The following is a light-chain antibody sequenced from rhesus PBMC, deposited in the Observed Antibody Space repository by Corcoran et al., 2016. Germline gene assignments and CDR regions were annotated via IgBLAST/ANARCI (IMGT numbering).Light chain of an antibody. CDR2: VAS. V-gene: IGKV1-33*02. Sequence: DIQMTQSPSSLSASVGDTVTITCQASQGIRKYLAWYQQKPGKAPKSLFYVASTLQSGVPSRCSGSGYGTEFTLTISSLQPEDFATYYCQQHYTYPRTFGQGSKVEIK. J-gene: IGKJ1*01. CDR1: QGIRKY. CDR3: QQHYTYPRT.